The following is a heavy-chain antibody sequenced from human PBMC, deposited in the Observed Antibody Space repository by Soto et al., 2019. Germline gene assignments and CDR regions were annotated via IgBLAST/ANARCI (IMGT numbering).Heavy chain of an antibody. Sequence: PSETLSLTCTVPGGSISSYYWSWIRQPPGKGLEWIGYIYYSGSTNYNPSLKSRVTISVDTSKNQFSLKLSSVTAADTAVYYCARLTVRWFDPWGQGTLVTVSS. D-gene: IGHD3-16*02. CDR3: ARLTVRWFDP. J-gene: IGHJ5*02. CDR2: IYYSGST. V-gene: IGHV4-59*01. CDR1: GGSISSYY.